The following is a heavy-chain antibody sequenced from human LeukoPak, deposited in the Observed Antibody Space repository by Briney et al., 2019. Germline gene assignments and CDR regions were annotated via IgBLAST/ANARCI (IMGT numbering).Heavy chain of an antibody. CDR3: ATQKDVAAWDFHYYYMDV. CDR2: IIPIFGST. D-gene: IGHD1-26*01. Sequence: ASVKVSCKASGGTFSTYGISWVRQAPGQGLEWMGGIIPIFGSTNYAQKFQGRVTITTDESTSTAYMELSSLRSEDTAVYYCATQKDVAAWDFHYYYMDVWGKGTTVTVSS. V-gene: IGHV1-69*05. CDR1: GGTFSTYG. J-gene: IGHJ6*03.